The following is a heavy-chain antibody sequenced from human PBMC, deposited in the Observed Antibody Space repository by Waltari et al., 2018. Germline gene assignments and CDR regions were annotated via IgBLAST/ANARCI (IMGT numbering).Heavy chain of an antibody. V-gene: IGHV4-38-2*01. D-gene: IGHD3-3*01. Sequence: QVQLQESGPGLVKPSETLSLTCAVSGYSISSGYYWGWIRQPPGRGLEWIGSIYHSGSTYYNPSLKSRVTISVDTSKNQFSLKLSSVTAADTAVYYCARASLEWLLSDYWGQGTLVTVSS. J-gene: IGHJ4*02. CDR3: ARASLEWLLSDY. CDR2: IYHSGST. CDR1: GYSISSGYY.